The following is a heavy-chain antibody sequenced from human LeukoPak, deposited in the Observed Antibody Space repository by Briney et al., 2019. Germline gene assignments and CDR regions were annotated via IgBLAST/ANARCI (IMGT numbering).Heavy chain of an antibody. V-gene: IGHV3-21*04. CDR1: GFTFSSYS. CDR3: AKDGYYYDSSGYYDGGSFDY. Sequence: PGGSLRLSCAASGFTFSSYSMNWVRQAPGKGLEWVSSISSSSSYIYYADSVKGRFTISRDNSKNTLYLQMNSLRAEDTAEYYCAKDGYYYDSSGYYDGGSFDYWGQGTLVTVSS. CDR2: ISSSSSYI. D-gene: IGHD3-22*01. J-gene: IGHJ4*02.